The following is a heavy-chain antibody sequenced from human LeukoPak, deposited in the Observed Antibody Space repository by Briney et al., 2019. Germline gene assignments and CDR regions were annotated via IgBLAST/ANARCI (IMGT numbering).Heavy chain of an antibody. CDR2: INEDGSST. J-gene: IGHJ4*02. V-gene: IGHV3-74*01. Sequence: GDSLRLSCAASGYTYSRYWMPWVRQGPGKGLVWVSRINEDGSSTSYAESVRGRFTISRDNAKNTLYLQMNSLRAEDAAVYYCTIHTFGARDSWGQGTLVTVSS. CDR1: GYTYSRYW. CDR3: TIHTFGARDS. D-gene: IGHD3-10*01.